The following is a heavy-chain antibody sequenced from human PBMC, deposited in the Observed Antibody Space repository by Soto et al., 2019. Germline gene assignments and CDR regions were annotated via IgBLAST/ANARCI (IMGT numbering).Heavy chain of an antibody. J-gene: IGHJ4*02. D-gene: IGHD3-22*01. Sequence: SGPTLVNPTQTLTLTCTFSGFSLSTSGVGVGWIRQPPGKALEWLALIYWTDDEHYSPSLQSRLTITKDTSKNQVVLTMTNMDPVDTATYYCVKRRYYYDSSIYWGQGPLVTLSS. V-gene: IGHV2-5*01. CDR1: GFSLSTSGVG. CDR2: IYWTDDE. CDR3: VKRRYYYDSSIY.